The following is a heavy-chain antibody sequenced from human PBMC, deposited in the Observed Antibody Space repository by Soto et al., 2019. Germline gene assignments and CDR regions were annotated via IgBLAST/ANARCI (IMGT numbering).Heavy chain of an antibody. CDR2: IFHSGNM. Sequence: SETLSLTCAVSGGSISSLGYYWSWIRQDPGKGLEWIGHIFHSGNMDYNPSLQSRVTMSVDTSKNQFSLKLSSVTAADTAVYYCAREERFSHWLDPWGQGTLVTVSS. CDR1: GGSISSLGYY. J-gene: IGHJ5*02. V-gene: IGHV4-31*11. CDR3: AREERFSHWLDP.